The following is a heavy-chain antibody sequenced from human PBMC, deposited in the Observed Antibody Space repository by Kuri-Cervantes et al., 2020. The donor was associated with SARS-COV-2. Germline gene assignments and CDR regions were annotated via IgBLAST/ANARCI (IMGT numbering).Heavy chain of an antibody. CDR2: ILYSGRT. J-gene: IGHJ4*02. V-gene: IGHV4-39*01. Sequence: GSLRLSCSVSGDSISGSRYYWGWIRQPPGKGLDWTGSILYSGRTDSNPSLESRVTMSIDTSKNQFSLNLTSVTAADTAVYYCVRQNWDIDSWGQGTLVTVSS. D-gene: IGHD1/OR15-1a*01. CDR3: VRQNWDIDS. CDR1: GDSISGSRYY.